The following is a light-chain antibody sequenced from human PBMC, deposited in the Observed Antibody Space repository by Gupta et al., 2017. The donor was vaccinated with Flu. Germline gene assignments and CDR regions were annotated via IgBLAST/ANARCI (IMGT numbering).Light chain of an antibody. CDR1: QDIKEH. CDR2: ATS. CDR3: QQYDDLPLA. J-gene: IGKJ4*01. Sequence: GDRVTINCQASQDIKEHLNWFQHKPGKPPQLLIYATSYLETGVPSRFSGSGSGTDFTFTISSLQPGDTATYFCQQYDDLPLACGGGTRLEIK. V-gene: IGKV1-33*01.